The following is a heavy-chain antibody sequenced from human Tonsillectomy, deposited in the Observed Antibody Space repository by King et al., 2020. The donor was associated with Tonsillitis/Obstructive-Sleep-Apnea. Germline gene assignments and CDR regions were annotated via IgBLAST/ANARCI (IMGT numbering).Heavy chain of an antibody. J-gene: IGHJ4*02. V-gene: IGHV4-34*01. CDR1: GGSFSGYY. CDR2: INHSGST. Sequence: VQLQQWGAGLLKPSETLSLTCAVYGGSFSGYYWSWIRQPPGKGLEWIGEINHSGSTNYNPSLKSRVTISVDTSKNQFSLKLSPLTAADTALYYCARTPTEGAPYYDFWSWGQGTLVTVSS. D-gene: IGHD3-3*01. CDR3: ARTPTEGAPYYDFWS.